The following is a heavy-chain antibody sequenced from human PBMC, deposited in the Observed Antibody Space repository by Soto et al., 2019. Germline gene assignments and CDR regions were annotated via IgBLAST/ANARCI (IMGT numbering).Heavy chain of an antibody. J-gene: IGHJ4*02. V-gene: IGHV3-23*01. Sequence: EVQLLESGGGLVQPGGSLRLSCAASGFTFSSYAMSWVRQAPGQGLEWVSAISGSGGSTYYADSVKGRFTISRDNSKKARDLQMNSLRAEDTAVYYCATLAARTTLPPDYWGQRTLVTVS. CDR1: GFTFSSYA. D-gene: IGHD6-6*01. CDR2: ISGSGGST. CDR3: ATLAARTTLPPDY.